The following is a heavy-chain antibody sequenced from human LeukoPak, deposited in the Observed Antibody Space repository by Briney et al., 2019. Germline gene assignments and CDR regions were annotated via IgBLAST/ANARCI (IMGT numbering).Heavy chain of an antibody. Sequence: GGSLRLSCAASGFTFSSYNMNWVRQAPGKGLEWVSSIITTGTYVYYADSVKGRFTISRDNSKNTLYLQMNSLRAEDTAIYYCAKDSYYYGSGSSFDPWGQGTLVTVSS. CDR3: AKDSYYYGSGSSFDP. CDR1: GFTFSSYN. V-gene: IGHV3-21*04. J-gene: IGHJ5*02. CDR2: IITTGTYV. D-gene: IGHD3-10*01.